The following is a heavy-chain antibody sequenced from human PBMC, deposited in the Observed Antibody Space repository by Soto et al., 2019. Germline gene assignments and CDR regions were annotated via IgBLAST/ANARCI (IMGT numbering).Heavy chain of an antibody. V-gene: IGHV5-10-1*01. CDR2: IDPSDSYI. D-gene: IGHD6-19*01. J-gene: IGHJ4*02. CDR1: GYTFSGHW. Sequence: GESLKISCKTSGYTFSGHWISWLRQVPGKGLQWMGNIDPSDSYINYNPAFRGHVTFSVDKSNSTAYLHWRSLGPSDTAIYYCARHGAAIWLGYWGQGTLVTVSS. CDR3: ARHGAAIWLGY.